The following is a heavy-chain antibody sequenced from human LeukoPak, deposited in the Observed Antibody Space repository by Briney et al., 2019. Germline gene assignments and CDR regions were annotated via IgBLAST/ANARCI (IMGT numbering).Heavy chain of an antibody. J-gene: IGHJ4*02. CDR3: AKDRWEDY. D-gene: IGHD1-26*01. V-gene: IGHV3-30*18. CDR1: GFTFSSYG. Sequence: GRSLRLSCAASGFTFSSYGMHWVRQTPGKGLEWVAVISYDGSNKYYADSVKGRFTISRDNSKNTLYLQMNSLRAEDTAVYYCAKDRWEDYWGQGTLATVSS. CDR2: ISYDGSNK.